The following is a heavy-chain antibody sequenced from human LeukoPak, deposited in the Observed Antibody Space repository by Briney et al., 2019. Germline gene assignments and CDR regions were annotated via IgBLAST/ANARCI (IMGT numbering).Heavy chain of an antibody. CDR3: AKDYSGFNY. J-gene: IGHJ4*02. D-gene: IGHD4-11*01. Sequence: GGSLRLSCVAPGFTFSRQAMTWVRQAPGKGLEWVSSISGSGSSTYYADSVKGRFTISRDNSKNTLYLQMNSLRAEDTAIYYCAKDYSGFNYWGQGTLVTVSS. V-gene: IGHV3-23*01. CDR1: GFTFSRQA. CDR2: ISGSGSST.